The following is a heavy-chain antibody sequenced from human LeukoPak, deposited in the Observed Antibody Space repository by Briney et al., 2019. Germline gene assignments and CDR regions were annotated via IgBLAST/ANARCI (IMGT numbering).Heavy chain of an antibody. CDR2: ISSSSSYI. V-gene: IGHV3-21*01. CDR1: GFTFSSYS. J-gene: IGHJ5*02. D-gene: IGHD3-3*01. CDR3: ARAGDYDLGNWFDP. Sequence: PGGSLRLSCAASGFTFSSYSMNWVRQAPGKGLEWVSSISSSSSYIYYADSVKGRFTISRDNAKNSLYLQMNSLRAEDTAVYYCARAGDYDLGNWFDPWGQGTLVTVSS.